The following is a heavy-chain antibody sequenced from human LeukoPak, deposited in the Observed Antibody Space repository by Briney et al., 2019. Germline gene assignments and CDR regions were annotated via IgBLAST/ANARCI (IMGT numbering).Heavy chain of an antibody. D-gene: IGHD3-10*01. Sequence: TLSLTCNVSGGSISSGNYYWSWIRQPAGKGLEWIGRIQSSGTTDYNPSLRSRVTISVDTSKNHLSLKVNSATAADTAIYYCARGVSQVRGMWFDPWGQGTLVTVSS. V-gene: IGHV4-61*02. CDR1: GGSISSGNYY. CDR2: IQSSGTT. CDR3: ARGVSQVRGMWFDP. J-gene: IGHJ5*02.